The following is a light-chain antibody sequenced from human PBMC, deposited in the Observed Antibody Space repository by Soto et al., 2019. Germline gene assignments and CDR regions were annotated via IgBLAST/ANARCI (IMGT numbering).Light chain of an antibody. J-gene: IGLJ1*01. Sequence: QSVLTQPASVSGSPGQSITISCTGTSSDVGSYNLVSWYQQHPGKAPKLMMYEVSKRPSGVSNRFSGSKSGNTASLTISGLQAEDEDDYYCCSYAGSSTFYVFGTGTKLTVL. CDR1: SSDVGSYNL. V-gene: IGLV2-23*02. CDR3: CSYAGSSTFYV. CDR2: EVS.